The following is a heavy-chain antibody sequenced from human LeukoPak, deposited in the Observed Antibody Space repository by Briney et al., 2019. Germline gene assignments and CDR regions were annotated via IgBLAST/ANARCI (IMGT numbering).Heavy chain of an antibody. J-gene: IGHJ4*02. D-gene: IGHD2/OR15-2a*01. CDR2: IYYSGST. Sequence: SETLSLTCTVSGGSISSYYWSWIRQPPGKGLEWIGYIYYSGSTNYNPSLKSRVTISVDKSKNQFSLKLSSVTAADTAVYYCAAFGPHFTVDYWGQGTLVTVSS. CDR3: AAFGPHFTVDY. CDR1: GGSISSYY. V-gene: IGHV4-59*12.